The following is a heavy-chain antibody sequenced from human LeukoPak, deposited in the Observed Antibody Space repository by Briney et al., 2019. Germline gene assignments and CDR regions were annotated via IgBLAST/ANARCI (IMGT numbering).Heavy chain of an antibody. CDR1: GFTFSSYA. Sequence: GGSLRLSCAASGFTFSSYAMSWVRQAPGKGLEWVSGISGSRGTTYYADSVKGRLTISRDNSKNTLYLQMNSLRAEDTAVYYCAKGYSSLGDYWGQGTLVTVSS. D-gene: IGHD6-13*01. CDR2: ISGSRGTT. CDR3: AKGYSSLGDY. V-gene: IGHV3-23*01. J-gene: IGHJ4*02.